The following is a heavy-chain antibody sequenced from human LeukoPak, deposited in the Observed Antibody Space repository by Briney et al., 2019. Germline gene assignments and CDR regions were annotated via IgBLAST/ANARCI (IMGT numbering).Heavy chain of an antibody. Sequence: GGSLRLPCAASGFTFSSYAMHWVRQAPGKGLEWVAVISYDGSNKYYADSVKGRFTISRDNSKNTLYLQMNSLRAEDTAVYYCARDLYYYYFDYWGQGTLVTVSS. J-gene: IGHJ4*02. CDR3: ARDLYYYYFDY. D-gene: IGHD3-10*01. V-gene: IGHV3-30*04. CDR2: ISYDGSNK. CDR1: GFTFSSYA.